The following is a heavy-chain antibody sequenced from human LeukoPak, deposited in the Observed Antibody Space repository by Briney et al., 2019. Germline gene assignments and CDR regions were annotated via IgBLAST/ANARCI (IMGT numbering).Heavy chain of an antibody. CDR3: ARDRWRYCSSTSCSNWFDP. CDR2: ISYDGSNK. V-gene: IGHV3-30-3*01. D-gene: IGHD2-2*01. Sequence: GGSLRLSCAASGFTFSSYAMHWVRQVPGKGLEWVAVISYDGSNKYYADSVKGRFTISRDNSKNTLYLQMNSLRAEDTAVYYCARDRWRYCSSTSCSNWFDPWGQGTLVTVSS. J-gene: IGHJ5*02. CDR1: GFTFSSYA.